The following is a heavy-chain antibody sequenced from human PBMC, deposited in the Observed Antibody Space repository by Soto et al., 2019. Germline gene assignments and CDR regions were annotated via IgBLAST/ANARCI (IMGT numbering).Heavy chain of an antibody. CDR2: ISSSSSTI. D-gene: IGHD2-2*01. Sequence: GGSLRLSCAASGFTFSSYSMNWVRQAPGKGLEWVSYISSSSSTIYYADSVKGRFTISRDNAKNSLYLQMNSLRAEDTAVYYCARDIVVVPAATHYYYYYMDVWGKGTTVTVSS. CDR1: GFTFSSYS. V-gene: IGHV3-48*01. CDR3: ARDIVVVPAATHYYYYYMDV. J-gene: IGHJ6*03.